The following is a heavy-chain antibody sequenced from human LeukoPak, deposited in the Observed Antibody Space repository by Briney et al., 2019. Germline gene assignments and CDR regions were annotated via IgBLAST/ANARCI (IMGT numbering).Heavy chain of an antibody. CDR3: AKVGSNYDFWSGYFNDYYYYYMDV. CDR1: GFTFSSHA. D-gene: IGHD3-3*01. Sequence: GGSLRLSCAASGFTFSSHAMSWVRQAPGKGLEWVSAISGSGGSTYYADSVKGRFTISRDNSKNTLYLQMNSLRAEDTAVYYCAKVGSNYDFWSGYFNDYYYYYMDVWGKGTTVTVSS. J-gene: IGHJ6*03. CDR2: ISGSGGST. V-gene: IGHV3-23*01.